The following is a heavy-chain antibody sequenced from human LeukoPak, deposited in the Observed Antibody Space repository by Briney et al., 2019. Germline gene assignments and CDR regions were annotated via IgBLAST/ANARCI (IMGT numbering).Heavy chain of an antibody. Sequence: GGSLRLSCAASGFTFSSYWMHWVRQAPGKGLVWVSRINSDGSSTSYADSVKGRFTTSRDNAKNSLYLQMNSLRAEDTAVYYCARWGRWSAQVRYFDYWGQGTLVTVSS. CDR2: INSDGSST. CDR1: GFTFSSYW. CDR3: ARWGRWSAQVRYFDY. V-gene: IGHV3-74*01. D-gene: IGHD3-3*01. J-gene: IGHJ4*02.